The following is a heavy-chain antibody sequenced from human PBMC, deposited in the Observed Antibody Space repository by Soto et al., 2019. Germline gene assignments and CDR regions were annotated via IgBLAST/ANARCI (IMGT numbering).Heavy chain of an antibody. Sequence: QVQLVESGGGVVQPGTSLRLSCAGSGFTFSSYGMDWVRQAPGKGLEWVAVISYEGSNKYYADSVKGRFTISRDNSKNTLYLQMSSLRADDTAVYYCAKDRMGAGVRGYFDYWGQGTLVTVSS. CDR3: AKDRMGAGVRGYFDY. V-gene: IGHV3-30*18. D-gene: IGHD3-10*01. J-gene: IGHJ4*02. CDR2: ISYEGSNK. CDR1: GFTFSSYG.